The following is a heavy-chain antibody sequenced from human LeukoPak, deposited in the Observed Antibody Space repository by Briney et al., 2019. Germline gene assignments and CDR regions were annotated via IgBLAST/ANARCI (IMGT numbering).Heavy chain of an antibody. V-gene: IGHV4-39*01. D-gene: IGHD1-26*01. J-gene: IGHJ3*02. Sequence: SETLSLTCTVSGGSISSSSYYWGWIRQPPGKGLECSGSIYYSGSTYYNPSLKSRVTISVDTSKNQFSLKLSSVTAADKAVYYCASLYSGSLEVFDIWGQGTMVTVSS. CDR3: ASLYSGSLEVFDI. CDR1: GGSISSSSYY. CDR2: IYYSGST.